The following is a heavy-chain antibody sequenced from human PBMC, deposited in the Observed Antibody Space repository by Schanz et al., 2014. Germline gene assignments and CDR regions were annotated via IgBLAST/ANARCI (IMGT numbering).Heavy chain of an antibody. V-gene: IGHV1-69*04. D-gene: IGHD3-16*01. CDR3: ATIGVNDYWRFGLDL. CDR2: IIPIVDIT. Sequence: QVPLVQSGAEVRKPGSSVRVSCKASGGTFTSYAFSWVRQAPGQGLEWMGRIIPIVDITNYAQKFLGRVTTTADKSTSTAYMELMSLRSADTAVYYCATIGVNDYWRFGLDLWGQGTTVTVSS. CDR1: GGTFTSYA. J-gene: IGHJ6*02.